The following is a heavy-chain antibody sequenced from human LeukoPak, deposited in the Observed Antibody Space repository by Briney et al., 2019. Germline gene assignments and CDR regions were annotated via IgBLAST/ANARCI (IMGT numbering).Heavy chain of an antibody. CDR1: GFTFSSYT. J-gene: IGHJ4*02. Sequence: GGSLRLSCAASGFTFSSYTMNWVRQPPGKGLEWVSNIGTSSTTIYYADSVKGRFTISRDNAKNTLYLQMSSLRAEDTAVYYCAKMLNTGHAHAALDYWGQGTLVTVSS. CDR3: AKMLNTGHAHAALDY. V-gene: IGHV3-48*01. D-gene: IGHD2-8*02. CDR2: IGTSSTTI.